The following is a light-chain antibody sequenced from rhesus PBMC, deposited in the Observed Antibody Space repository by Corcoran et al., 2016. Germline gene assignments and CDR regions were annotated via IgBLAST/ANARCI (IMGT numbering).Light chain of an antibody. CDR3: QHSYGTPCS. V-gene: IGKV1-74*01. Sequence: DIQMTQSPSSLSASVGDRVTITCRASENVNNYLHWYQLKPGKAPKLLIYAASTLQSGVPSRFSGSGSGADYTFTISSLPPEDVATYYCQHSYGTPCSFCQGTKVEIK. CDR1: ENVNNY. J-gene: IGKJ2*01. CDR2: AAS.